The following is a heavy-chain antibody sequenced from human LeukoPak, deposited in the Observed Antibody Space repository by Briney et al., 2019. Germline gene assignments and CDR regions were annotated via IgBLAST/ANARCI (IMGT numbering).Heavy chain of an antibody. CDR1: GFTFGDYA. CDR2: IRSKAYGGTT. D-gene: IGHD1-14*01. CDR3: SRDPSRFRSQGFGY. V-gene: IGHV3-49*04. Sequence: GGSLRLSCTASGFTFGDYAMSWVRQAPGKGLEWVGFIRSKAYGGTTEYAASVKGRFTISRDDSKSIAYLQMNSLKTEDTAVYYFSRDPSRFRSQGFGYWGQGTLVTVSS. J-gene: IGHJ4*02.